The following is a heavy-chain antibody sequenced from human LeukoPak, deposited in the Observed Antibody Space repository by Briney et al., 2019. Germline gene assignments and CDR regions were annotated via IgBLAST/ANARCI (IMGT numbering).Heavy chain of an antibody. D-gene: IGHD2-8*01. CDR3: AKVGDTSMVKPYWYFDL. CDR2: ISYDGSKT. Sequence: TGGSLRLSCAASGFTFSSYGMHWVRQAPGKGLEWVALISYDGSKTYYTDSVKGRFTISRDDSKNTLVLQMNSLRAEDTAVYYCAKVGDTSMVKPYWYFDLWGRGTLVTVSS. V-gene: IGHV3-30*18. CDR1: GFTFSSYG. J-gene: IGHJ2*01.